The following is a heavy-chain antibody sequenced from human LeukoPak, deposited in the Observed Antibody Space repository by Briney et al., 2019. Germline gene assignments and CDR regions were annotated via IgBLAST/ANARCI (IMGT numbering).Heavy chain of an antibody. CDR3: ATQVGAARTYFDY. D-gene: IGHD6-6*01. CDR1: GGSIRSSSYY. CDR2: IYYSGTT. V-gene: IGHV4-39*01. J-gene: IGHJ4*02. Sequence: LETLSLTCAVSGGSIRSSSYYWGWIRQPPGKGLEWIGSIYYSGTTYYNPSLKSRVTISVDTSKNQFSLNLNSVTAADTAVYYCATQVGAARTYFDYWGQGPLVPVSS.